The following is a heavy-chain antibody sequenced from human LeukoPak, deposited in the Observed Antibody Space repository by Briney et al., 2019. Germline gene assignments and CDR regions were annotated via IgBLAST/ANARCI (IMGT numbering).Heavy chain of an antibody. Sequence: GASVKVSCKVSGYTLTELSMHWVRQAPGQGLEWMGGIIPIFGTANYAQKFQGRVTITTDESTSTAYMELSSLRSEDTAVYYCARDHGVGATKYYYYMDVWGKGTTVTVSS. V-gene: IGHV1-69*05. CDR1: GYTLTELS. D-gene: IGHD1-26*01. CDR3: ARDHGVGATKYYYYMDV. J-gene: IGHJ6*03. CDR2: IIPIFGTA.